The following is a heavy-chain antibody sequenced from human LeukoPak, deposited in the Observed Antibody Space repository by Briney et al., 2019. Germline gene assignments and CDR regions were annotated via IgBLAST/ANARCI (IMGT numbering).Heavy chain of an antibody. D-gene: IGHD5-24*01. CDR3: ARHQKHNSYYFDY. CDR1: GGPINSSSYY. CDR2: IFYSGSS. Sequence: SETLSLTCTVSGGPINSSSYYWGWIRPPPGKGLEWIGSIFYSGSSYYNPSLKRRVPISVDTSNNQFYLKLNSATAADTAVYYCARHQKHNSYYFDYWGQGTLVTVSS. J-gene: IGHJ4*02. V-gene: IGHV4-39*01.